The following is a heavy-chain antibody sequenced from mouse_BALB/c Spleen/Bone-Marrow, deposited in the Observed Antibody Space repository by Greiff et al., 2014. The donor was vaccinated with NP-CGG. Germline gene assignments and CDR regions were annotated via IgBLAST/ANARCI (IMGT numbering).Heavy chain of an antibody. CDR1: GYTFTSSW. V-gene: IGHV1S130*01. D-gene: IGHD2-1*01. J-gene: IGHJ1*01. CDR3: AREKIYGNYLWYFDV. Sequence: ESGSVLVRPGASVKLSCKASGYTFTSSWMHWAKQRPGQGLEWIGEIHPNSGNTNYNEKFKGKATLTVDTSSSTAYVDLSSLTSEDSAVYYCAREKIYGNYLWYFDVWGAGTTVTVSS. CDR2: IHPNSGNT.